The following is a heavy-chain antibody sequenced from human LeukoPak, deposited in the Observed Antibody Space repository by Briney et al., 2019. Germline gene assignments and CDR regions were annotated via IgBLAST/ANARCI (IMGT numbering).Heavy chain of an antibody. CDR2: ISYDGSNK. CDR3: ARARGLRTYFDY. V-gene: IGHV3-30-3*01. J-gene: IGHJ4*02. D-gene: IGHD5-12*01. CDR1: GFTFSSYW. Sequence: GGSLRLSCAASGFTFSSYWMSWVRQAPGKGLEWVAVISYDGSNKYYADSVKGRFTISRDNSKNTLYLQMNSLRAEDTAVYYCARARGLRTYFDYWGQGTLVTVSS.